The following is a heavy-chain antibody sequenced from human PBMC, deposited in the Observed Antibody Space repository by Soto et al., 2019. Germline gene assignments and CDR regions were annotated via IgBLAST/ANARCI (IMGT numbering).Heavy chain of an antibody. V-gene: IGHV4-59*08. CDR1: GGSISSYY. CDR2: IYYSGST. Sequence: SETLSLTCTVSGGSISSYYWSWIRQPPGKGLEWIGYIYYSGSTNYNPSLKSRVTISVDTSKNQFSLKLSSVTAADTAVYYCARRSGDCFDYWGQGTLLTVSS. D-gene: IGHD4-17*01. J-gene: IGHJ4*02. CDR3: ARRSGDCFDY.